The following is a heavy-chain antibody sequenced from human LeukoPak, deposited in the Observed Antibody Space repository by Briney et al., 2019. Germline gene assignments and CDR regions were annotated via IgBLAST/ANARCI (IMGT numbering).Heavy chain of an antibody. D-gene: IGHD3-10*01. CDR2: VYYTGAS. J-gene: IGHJ4*02. CDR3: ATEKGFGESHIDY. Sequence: SETLSLTCTVSGGFISSSSYYWGWIRQPPGKGLEWIGSVYYTGASYYNPSLKSRVTISIDTSKNQFSLKLSSVTAADTAVYYCATEKGFGESHIDYWGQGTLVTVSS. CDR1: GGFISSSSYY. V-gene: IGHV4-39*07.